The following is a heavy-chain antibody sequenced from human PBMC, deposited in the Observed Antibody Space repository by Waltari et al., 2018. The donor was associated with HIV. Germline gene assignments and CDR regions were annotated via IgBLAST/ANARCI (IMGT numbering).Heavy chain of an antibody. CDR1: GYTFTSYG. D-gene: IGHD6-19*01. CDR2: ISAYNGNT. CDR3: ARVDSSGWSKYFQH. Sequence: QVQLVQSGDEVKKPGASVKVSCKASGYTFTSYGISWGRATPGQGLEWMGWISAYNGNTNYAQKLQGRVTMTTDTSTSTAYMELRSLRSDDTAVYYCARVDSSGWSKYFQHWGQGTLVTVSS. J-gene: IGHJ1*01. V-gene: IGHV1-18*01.